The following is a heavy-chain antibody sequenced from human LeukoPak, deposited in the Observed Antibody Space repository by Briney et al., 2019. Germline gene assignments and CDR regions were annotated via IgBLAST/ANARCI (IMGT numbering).Heavy chain of an antibody. CDR2: TYSSGST. V-gene: IGHV3-53*01. CDR1: AFTVSSNS. CDR3: ATESYGGA. Sequence: GGSLRLSCAASAFTVSSNSMSWLRQAPGKGLEWVSVTYSSGSTHYADSVKGRFTISRDSSKNTLYLQMNSLRAEDTAVYYCATESYGGAWGQGTLVTVSS. J-gene: IGHJ4*02. D-gene: IGHD1-26*01.